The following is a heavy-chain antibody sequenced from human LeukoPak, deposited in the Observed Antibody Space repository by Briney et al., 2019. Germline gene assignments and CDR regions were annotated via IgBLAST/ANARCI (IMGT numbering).Heavy chain of an antibody. J-gene: IGHJ4*02. D-gene: IGHD2-21*02. V-gene: IGHV3-30*18. CDR1: GFTFSSYG. Sequence: PGRSLRLSCAASGFTFSSYGMHWVRQAPGEGLEWVTVVSGNGIVKFYADSVKGRFSISRDNSKNILYLQLNSLRAEDTAVYYCAKEFGDFQGLDYWGQGTLVTVSS. CDR2: VSGNGIVK. CDR3: AKEFGDFQGLDY.